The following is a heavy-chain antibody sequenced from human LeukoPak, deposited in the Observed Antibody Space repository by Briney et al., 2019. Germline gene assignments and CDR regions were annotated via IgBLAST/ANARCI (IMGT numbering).Heavy chain of an antibody. V-gene: IGHV4-59*12. CDR1: GGSISSYY. Sequence: SETLSLTCTVSGGSISSYYWSWIRQPPGKGLEWIGYIYYSGSTNYNPSLKSRVTISVDTSKNQFSLQLNSVTPEDTAVYYCAREQWPDVPGDWFDPWGQGTLVTVSS. D-gene: IGHD6-19*01. J-gene: IGHJ5*02. CDR3: AREQWPDVPGDWFDP. CDR2: IYYSGST.